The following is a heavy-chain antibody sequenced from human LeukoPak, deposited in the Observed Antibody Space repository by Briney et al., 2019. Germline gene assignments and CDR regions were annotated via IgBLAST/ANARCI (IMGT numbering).Heavy chain of an antibody. Sequence: PSETLSLTCTVSGGSISCSSYYWGSIRQPPGKGLEWIGSLFYSGSTYYNPSLKSRVTISVDTSKSQFSLKLSSVIAADTAVYYCARQPFCTDGVCQFDYWGQGTLVTVSS. CDR1: GGSISCSSYY. CDR3: ARQPFCTDGVCQFDY. V-gene: IGHV4-39*01. CDR2: LFYSGST. J-gene: IGHJ4*02. D-gene: IGHD2-8*01.